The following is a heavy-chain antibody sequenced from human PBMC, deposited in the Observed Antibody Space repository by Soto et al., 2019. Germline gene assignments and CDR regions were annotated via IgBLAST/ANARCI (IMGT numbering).Heavy chain of an antibody. V-gene: IGHV1-58*02. CDR2: IVVGSGNT. D-gene: IGHD3-10*01. Sequence: ASVKVSCKASGFTFTSSAMQWVRQARGQRLEWIGWIVVGSGNTNYAQKFQERVSITRDMSTRTAYMELSSLTAADTAVYYCASKFGELLADAFDIWGQGTVVTVSS. J-gene: IGHJ3*02. CDR3: ASKFGELLADAFDI. CDR1: GFTFTSSA.